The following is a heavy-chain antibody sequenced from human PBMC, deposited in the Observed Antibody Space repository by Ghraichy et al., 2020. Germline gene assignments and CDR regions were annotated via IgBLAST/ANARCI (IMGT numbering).Heavy chain of an antibody. CDR1: GGSFSGYY. Sequence: SETLSLTCAVYGGSFSGYYWSWIRQPPGKGLEWIGEINHSGSTNYNPSLKSRVTISVDTSKNQFSLKLSSVTAADTAVYYCASKGYCSGGSCPDYWGQGTLVTVSS. V-gene: IGHV4-34*01. D-gene: IGHD2-15*01. CDR2: INHSGST. CDR3: ASKGYCSGGSCPDY. J-gene: IGHJ4*02.